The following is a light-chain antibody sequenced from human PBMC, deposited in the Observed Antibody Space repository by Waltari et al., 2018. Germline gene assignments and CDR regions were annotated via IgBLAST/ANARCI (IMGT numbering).Light chain of an antibody. CDR1: QSISRY. V-gene: IGKV1-39*01. CDR3: QQSYTTPMYT. Sequence: DIQMTQSPSSLAASVGDRVTITCRASQSISRYLNWYQQKPGKAPNVLIYGASTLKSGVPSRFSGSGSGTDFTLTTSNVQPEDFAVYYCQQSYTTPMYTFGQGTKLEI. J-gene: IGKJ2*01. CDR2: GAS.